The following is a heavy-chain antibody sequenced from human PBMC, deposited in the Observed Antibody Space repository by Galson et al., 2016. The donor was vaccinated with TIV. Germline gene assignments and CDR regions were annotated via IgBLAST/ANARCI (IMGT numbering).Heavy chain of an antibody. CDR2: FDPEVSKT. CDR3: ATVAWFPGLSLDN. J-gene: IGHJ4*02. Sequence: SVKVSCKVSGDSLSVLVMHWMRQGPGKGLEWMGGFDPEVSKTVYAQKFQGRLTMTAETSRDTAYMELGSLTFEDTAVYYCATVAWFPGLSLDNWGQGTLVTVSS. D-gene: IGHD2/OR15-2a*01. V-gene: IGHV1-24*01. CDR1: GDSLSVLV.